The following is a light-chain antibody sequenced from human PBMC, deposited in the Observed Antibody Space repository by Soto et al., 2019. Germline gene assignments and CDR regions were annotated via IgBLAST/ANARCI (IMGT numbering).Light chain of an antibody. Sequence: EIVLTQSPVTLSLSPGERATLSCRASQSVSNYLAWYQQKPGQAPRLLIYDAPNRATGIPARFGGSGSGTDFTLTISSLEPEDFAVYYCQQRSNGLTFGGGTKVEI. V-gene: IGKV3-11*01. CDR3: QQRSNGLT. CDR1: QSVSNY. J-gene: IGKJ4*01. CDR2: DAP.